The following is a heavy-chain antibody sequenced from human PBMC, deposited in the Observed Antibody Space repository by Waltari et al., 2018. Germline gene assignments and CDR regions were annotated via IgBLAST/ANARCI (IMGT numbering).Heavy chain of an antibody. J-gene: IGHJ4*02. CDR3: AKDRYHYDFWSGYYGNYFDY. CDR2: ISGSGGST. Sequence: EVQLVESGGGLVQPGGSLRLSCAASGFTFSSYAMSWVRPAPGKGLGWVSAISGSGGSTYYADSVKGRFTISRDNSKNTLYLQMNSLRAEDTAVYYCAKDRYHYDFWSGYYGNYFDYWGQGTLVTVSS. CDR1: GFTFSSYA. V-gene: IGHV3-23*04. D-gene: IGHD3-3*01.